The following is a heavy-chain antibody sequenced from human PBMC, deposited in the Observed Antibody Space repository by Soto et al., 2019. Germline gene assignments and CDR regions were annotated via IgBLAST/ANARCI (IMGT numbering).Heavy chain of an antibody. CDR1: GFTVSSNY. Sequence: EVQLVESGGGLVQPGGSLRLSCAASGFTVSSNYMSWVRQAPGKRLEWVSVIYSDGITYYADCVKGRFTISRDNSNDTVFLQMNSLRADDTAVYYCARGDTSGYDAFDIWGQGTMVTVSS. CDR2: IYSDGIT. J-gene: IGHJ3*02. D-gene: IGHD3-22*01. CDR3: ARGDTSGYDAFDI. V-gene: IGHV3-66*01.